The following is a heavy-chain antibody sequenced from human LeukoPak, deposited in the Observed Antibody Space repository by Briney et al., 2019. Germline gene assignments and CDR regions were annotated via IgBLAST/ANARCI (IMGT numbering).Heavy chain of an antibody. V-gene: IGHV4-39*02. CDR3: ARDHPAMSRFDP. CDR1: GGSISSTNYY. CDR2: IYYSGST. J-gene: IGHJ5*02. Sequence: SETLSFTCTVSGGSISSTNYYWGWIRQSPGKGLEWIGSIYYSGSTYYSPPLKSRVTISVDTSKNQFSLKLSSVTAADTAVYYCARDHPAMSRFDPWGQGTLVTVSS.